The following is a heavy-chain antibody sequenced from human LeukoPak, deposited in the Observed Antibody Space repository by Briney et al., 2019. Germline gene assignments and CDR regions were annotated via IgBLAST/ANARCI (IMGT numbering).Heavy chain of an antibody. CDR1: GGSISSYY. CDR2: IYYSGST. D-gene: IGHD2-2*01. Sequence: SETLSLTCTVSGGSISSYYWSWIRQPPGKGLEWIGYIYYSGSTNYNPSLKSRVTISVDTSKNQFSLKLSSVTAADTAVYYCARDCSSTSCYEYWDQGTLVTVSS. V-gene: IGHV4-59*01. J-gene: IGHJ4*02. CDR3: ARDCSSTSCYEY.